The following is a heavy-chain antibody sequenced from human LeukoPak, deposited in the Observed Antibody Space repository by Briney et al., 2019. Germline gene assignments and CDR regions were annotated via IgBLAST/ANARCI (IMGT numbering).Heavy chain of an antibody. D-gene: IGHD3-10*01. CDR1: GVSVIPYY. CDR2: MYTSGDT. J-gene: IGHJ6*03. CDR3: ATSGSSFGYYHYIDI. V-gene: IGHV4-4*07. Sequence: SETLSLTCTVSGVSVIPYYWSWIRQPAGEGPEWIGRMYTSGDTAYNPSLKSRVTMSIDTSKNQFSLKLSSVTAADTAVYYCATSGSSFGYYHYIDIWGKGTTVTVSS.